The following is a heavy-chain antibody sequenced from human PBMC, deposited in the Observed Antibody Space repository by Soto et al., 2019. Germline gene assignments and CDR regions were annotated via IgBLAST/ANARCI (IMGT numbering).Heavy chain of an antibody. D-gene: IGHD4-17*01. CDR1: RFTFGDYA. Sequence: HPGGSLRLSCTASRFTFGDYAMSWFRQAPGKGLEWVGFIRSKAYGGTTEYAASVKGRFTISRDGSKSIAYLQMNSLKTEDTAVYYCTRDLDYGDPYFDYWGQGTLVTVSS. CDR2: IRSKAYGGTT. V-gene: IGHV3-49*01. J-gene: IGHJ4*02. CDR3: TRDLDYGDPYFDY.